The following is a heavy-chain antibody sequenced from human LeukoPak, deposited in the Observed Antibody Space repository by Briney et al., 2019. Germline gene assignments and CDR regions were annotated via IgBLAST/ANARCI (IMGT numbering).Heavy chain of an antibody. CDR1: GGTFSSYA. Sequence: SVKVSCKASGGTFSSYAISWVRQAPGQGLGWMGGIIPIFGTANYAQKFQGRVTITADESTSTAYMELSSLRSEDTAVYCCATPGDYGDSWYFDYWGQGTLVTVSS. V-gene: IGHV1-69*13. D-gene: IGHD4-17*01. CDR2: IIPIFGTA. CDR3: ATPGDYGDSWYFDY. J-gene: IGHJ4*02.